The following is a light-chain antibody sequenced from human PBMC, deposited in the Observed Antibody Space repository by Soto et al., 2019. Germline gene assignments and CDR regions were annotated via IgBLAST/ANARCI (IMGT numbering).Light chain of an antibody. J-gene: IGLJ3*02. CDR1: RSNIGAGYD. V-gene: IGLV1-40*01. Sequence: QSVLTQPPSVSGAPGQRVTISCTGSRSNIGAGYDVQWYQQLPGTVPKLLIYASNNRPSGVPDRFSGSKSDTSASLAITGLQAEDEADYYCQSFDSSLTVWLFGGGTKLTVL. CDR2: ASN. CDR3: QSFDSSLTVWL.